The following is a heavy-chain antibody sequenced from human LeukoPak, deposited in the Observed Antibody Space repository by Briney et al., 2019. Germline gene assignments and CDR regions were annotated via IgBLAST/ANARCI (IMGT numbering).Heavy chain of an antibody. Sequence: PGGSLRLSCAASGFTFSDYYMSWIRQAPGKGLEWVSYISSSGSTIYYADSVKGRFTISRDNAKNSLYLQMNSLRAEDTAVYYCASPEGYDSSGLYAFDIWGQGTMVTVSS. CDR3: ASPEGYDSSGLYAFDI. D-gene: IGHD3-22*01. CDR1: GFTFSDYY. V-gene: IGHV3-11*01. J-gene: IGHJ3*02. CDR2: ISSSGSTI.